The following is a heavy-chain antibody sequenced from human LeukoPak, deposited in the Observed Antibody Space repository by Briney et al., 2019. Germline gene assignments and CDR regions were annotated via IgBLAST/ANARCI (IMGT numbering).Heavy chain of an antibody. V-gene: IGHV4-4*07. CDR3: ARVGWDSSSWYTTGY. Sequence: SETLSLTCTVSGGSISTYFWSWIRQPAGKGLEWIGRLYTSGSTNYNPSLKSRLTMSADTSKNQFSLNLRSVTAADTAVYYCARVGWDSSSWYTTGYWGQGTLVTVSS. CDR2: LYTSGST. D-gene: IGHD6-13*01. J-gene: IGHJ4*02. CDR1: GGSISTYF.